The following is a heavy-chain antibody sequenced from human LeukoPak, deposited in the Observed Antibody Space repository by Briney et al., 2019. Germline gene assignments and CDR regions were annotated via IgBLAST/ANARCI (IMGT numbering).Heavy chain of an antibody. J-gene: IGHJ4*02. CDR2: IIPIFGTA. CDR3: ARTGRLGGSYYFDY. Sequence: SVKVSCKASGGTFSSYAISWARQAPGQGLEWMGGIIPIFGTANYAQKFQGRVTMTRNTSISTAYMELSSLRSEDTAVYYCARTGRLGGSYYFDYWGQGTLVTVSS. V-gene: IGHV1-69*05. D-gene: IGHD1-26*01. CDR1: GGTFSSYA.